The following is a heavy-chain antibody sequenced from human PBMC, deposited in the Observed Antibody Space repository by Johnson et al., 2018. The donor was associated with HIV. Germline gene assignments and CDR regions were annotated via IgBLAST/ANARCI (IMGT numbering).Heavy chain of an antibody. D-gene: IGHD2-2*01. CDR2: INWNGCST. CDR1: GFTFDDYG. J-gene: IGHJ3*02. V-gene: IGHV3-20*04. Sequence: VQLVESGGGVVRPGGSLRLSCAASGFTFDDYGMSWVRQAPGKGLEWVSGINWNGCSTGYADSVKGRFTISRDNAKNSLYLQMNSLRAEDTDLYYCARVGEYCSSTSCSGGCDIWGKGTMVTVSS. CDR3: ARVGEYCSSTSCSGGCDI.